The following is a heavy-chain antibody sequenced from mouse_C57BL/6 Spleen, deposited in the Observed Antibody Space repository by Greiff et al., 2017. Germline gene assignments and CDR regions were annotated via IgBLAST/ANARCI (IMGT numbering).Heavy chain of an antibody. CDR1: GFSLSTFGMG. Sequence: QVTLKVSGPGILQPSQTLSLTCSFSGFSLSTFGMGVGWIRQPSGKGLEWLAYIWWGDAKYYNPALKSRLTVSKDTSKYQVYHKIANVDTADTATYVCARMGYGYPCYFDVWGTGTTVTVSS. CDR3: ARMGYGYPCYFDV. J-gene: IGHJ1*03. CDR2: IWWGDAK. D-gene: IGHD2-2*01. V-gene: IGHV8-8*01.